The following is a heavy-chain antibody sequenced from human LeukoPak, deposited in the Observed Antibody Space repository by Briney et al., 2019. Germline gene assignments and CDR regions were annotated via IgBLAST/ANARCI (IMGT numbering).Heavy chain of an antibody. D-gene: IGHD3-16*02. CDR2: ISYDGSNK. J-gene: IGHJ4*02. CDR1: GFTFSSYA. Sequence: PGRSLRLSCAASGFTFSSYAMHWVRQAPGKGLEWVAVISYDGSNKYYADSVKGRFTISRDNSKNTLYLQMNSLRAEDTAVYYCARDYYDYVWGSYPDYWGQGTLVTVSS. CDR3: ARDYYDYVWGSYPDY. V-gene: IGHV3-30-3*01.